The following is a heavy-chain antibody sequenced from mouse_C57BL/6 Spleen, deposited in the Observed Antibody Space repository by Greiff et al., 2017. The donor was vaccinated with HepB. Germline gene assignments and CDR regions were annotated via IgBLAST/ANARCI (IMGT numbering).Heavy chain of an antibody. CDR1: GYTFTDYE. J-gene: IGHJ4*01. Sequence: VQLQQSGAELVRPGASVTLSCKASGYTFTDYEMHWVKQTPVHGLEWIGAIDPETGGTAYNQKFKGKAILTADKSSSTAYMELRSLTSEDSAVYYCTRKPYYGSSYDYAMDYWGQGTSVTVSS. CDR2: IDPETGGT. D-gene: IGHD1-1*01. V-gene: IGHV1-15*01. CDR3: TRKPYYGSSYDYAMDY.